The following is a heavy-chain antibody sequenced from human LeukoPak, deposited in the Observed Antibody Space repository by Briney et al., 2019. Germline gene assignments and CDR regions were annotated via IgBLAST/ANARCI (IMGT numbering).Heavy chain of an antibody. CDR1: GFAFDELG. CDR3: ARAPITSPFYFDY. V-gene: IGHV3-20*04. CDR2: INWSGGST. Sequence: GGSLRLSCTASGFAFDELGMSWVRQVPGKGLEWVSGINWSGGSTGYADPLRGRFTISRDNAKNSLYLQMDSLRAEDTALYYCARAPITSPFYFDYWGQGTLVTVSS. D-gene: IGHD2-2*01. J-gene: IGHJ4*02.